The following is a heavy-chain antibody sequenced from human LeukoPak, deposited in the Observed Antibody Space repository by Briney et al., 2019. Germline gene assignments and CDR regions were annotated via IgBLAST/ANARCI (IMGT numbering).Heavy chain of an antibody. J-gene: IGHJ2*01. CDR2: ISFDGSNT. Sequence: PGGSLRLSCAASGFTVSSNYMSWARQAPGKGLEWVAVISFDGSNTFYTNSVKGRFTVSRDDSKNMVYLQMNSLTGDDTAVYHCARDPQRWQQLPHYWYLDLWGRGTLVTVSS. CDR1: GFTVSSNY. V-gene: IGHV3-30*10. D-gene: IGHD5-24*01. CDR3: ARDPQRWQQLPHYWYLDL.